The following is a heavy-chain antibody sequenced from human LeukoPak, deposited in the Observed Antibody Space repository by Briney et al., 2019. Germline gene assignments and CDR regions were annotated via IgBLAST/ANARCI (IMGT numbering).Heavy chain of an antibody. CDR1: GYSISSGHY. D-gene: IGHD3-10*01. CDR3: ARDSGTTGEVKFDP. V-gene: IGHV4-38-2*02. J-gene: IGHJ5*02. CDR2: IYYTGST. Sequence: SETLSLTCTVSGYSISSGHYWGWIRQPPGKGLEWIGSIYYTGSTYYNPSLKSRVTISIDTSKNQFSLKLRSVTAADTAVYYCARDSGTTGEVKFDPWGQGTLVTVSS.